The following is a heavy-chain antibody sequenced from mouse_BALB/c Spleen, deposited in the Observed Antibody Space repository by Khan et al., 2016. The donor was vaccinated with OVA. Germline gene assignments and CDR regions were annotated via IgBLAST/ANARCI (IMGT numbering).Heavy chain of an antibody. V-gene: IGHV1-84*02. D-gene: IGHD2-4*01. CDR2: IYPGSGNT. Sequence: VQLQESGPELVKPGASVKISCKASGYTFTDNYINWVKQKPGQGLEWIGWIYPGSGNTKYNEKFKGKATLTVDTSSSTAYMQLSSLTSEDTAVYFSARGGDYERSLLDDWGQGTTLTVSS. CDR1: GYTFTDNY. J-gene: IGHJ2*01. CDR3: ARGGDYERSLLDD.